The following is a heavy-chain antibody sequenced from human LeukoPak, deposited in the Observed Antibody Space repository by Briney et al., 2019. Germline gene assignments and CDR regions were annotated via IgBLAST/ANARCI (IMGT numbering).Heavy chain of an antibody. V-gene: IGHV3-21*01. CDR1: GFTFSSYS. D-gene: IGHD2-2*02. J-gene: IGHJ6*03. CDR3: ARDDSVVPAAIFANYYYYYYMDV. CDR2: ISSSSSYI. Sequence: GGSLRLSCAASGFTFSSYSMNWVRQAPGKELEWVSSISSSSSYIYYADSVKGRFTISRDNAKNSLYLQMYSLRAEDTAVYYCARDDSVVPAAIFANYYYYYYMDVWGKGTTVTVSS.